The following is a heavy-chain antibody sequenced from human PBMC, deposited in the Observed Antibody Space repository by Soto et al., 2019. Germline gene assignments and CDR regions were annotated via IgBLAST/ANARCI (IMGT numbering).Heavy chain of an antibody. CDR1: GFTVGTNY. CDR2: IYAGGSR. Sequence: PGGSLRLSCAASGFTVGTNYMTWVRQAPGKGLEWVSVIYAGGSRYYADSVKGRFTISRDISKNTQYLQMDSLRAEDTAVYYCANSVATITISTSWGQGTLVTVSS. V-gene: IGHV3-66*01. D-gene: IGHD5-12*01. J-gene: IGHJ5*02. CDR3: ANSVATITISTS.